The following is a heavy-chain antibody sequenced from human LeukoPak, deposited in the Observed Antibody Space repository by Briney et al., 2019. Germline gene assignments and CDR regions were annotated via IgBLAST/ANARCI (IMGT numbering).Heavy chain of an antibody. CDR1: GFTFSSYG. J-gene: IGHJ4*02. D-gene: IGHD3-9*01. CDR3: AKDLPILTGPSDY. CDR2: ISGSGGST. V-gene: IGHV3-23*01. Sequence: GGTLRLSCAASGFTFSSYGMSWVRQAPGKGLEWVSAISGSGGSTYYADSVKGRFTISRDNSKNTLYLQMNSLRAEDTAVYYCAKDLPILTGPSDYWGQGTLVTVSS.